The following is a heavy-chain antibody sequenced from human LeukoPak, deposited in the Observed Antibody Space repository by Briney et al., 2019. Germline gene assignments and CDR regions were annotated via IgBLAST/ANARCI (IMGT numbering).Heavy chain of an antibody. CDR3: ARGGVRGGHI. J-gene: IGHJ3*02. V-gene: IGHV1-2*06. D-gene: IGHD3-10*02. CDR1: GYTFTGYY. CDR2: INPNSGVT. Sequence: ASVKVSCKASGYTFTGYYVHWVRQAPGQGLEWMGRINPNSGVTNYAQKFQGRVTITRNTSISTAYMELSSLRSEDTAVYYCARGGVRGGHIWGQGTMVTVSS.